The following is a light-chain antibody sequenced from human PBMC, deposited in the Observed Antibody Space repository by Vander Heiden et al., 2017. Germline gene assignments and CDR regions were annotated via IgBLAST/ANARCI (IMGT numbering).Light chain of an antibody. CDR3: QSYDSSRSGWV. J-gene: IGLJ3*02. Sequence: QSVLTPPPSVSGATGQSVTISCPGSSSNIGAGYDVHWYQQRPGTAPKLLIYGNSKRPSGVPDRCSGAKSGTSASLATTGLQAEDEADYYCQSYDSSRSGWVFGGGTKLTVL. CDR2: GNS. V-gene: IGLV1-40*01. CDR1: SSNIGAGYD.